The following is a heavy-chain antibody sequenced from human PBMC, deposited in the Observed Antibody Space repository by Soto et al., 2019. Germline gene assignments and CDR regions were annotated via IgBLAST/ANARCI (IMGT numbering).Heavy chain of an antibody. V-gene: IGHV3-48*02. J-gene: IGHJ5*02. CDR1: GFIFSDYS. CDR3: AREAASGSDL. Sequence: EVQLVQSGGGSVQPGGSLRLSCTASGFIFSDYSMNWVRQAPGKGLEWVSYISTSGTTMYYADSVKGRFTISRDNAKKSLFLQMTSLRDDDTGVYFCAREAASGSDLWCQGTQVSVSS. CDR2: ISTSGTTM. D-gene: IGHD3-3*01.